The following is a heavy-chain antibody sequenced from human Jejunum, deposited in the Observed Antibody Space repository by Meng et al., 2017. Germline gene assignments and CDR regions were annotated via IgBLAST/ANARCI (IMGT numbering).Heavy chain of an antibody. D-gene: IGHD1-7*01. J-gene: IGHJ5*02. CDR1: GGSLRTGAYY. CDR2: IYYTGST. CDR3: ARLGITETIGGFDP. Sequence: QRRLQGLGRGLVKPSQTLCLTCTVSGGSLRTGAYYWSWIRQHPGKGLEWIGYIYYTGSTFYNPSLKSRVSISLETSKNQFSLKVTSVTAADTAFYYCARLGITETIGGFDPWGQGILVTVSS. V-gene: IGHV4-31*03.